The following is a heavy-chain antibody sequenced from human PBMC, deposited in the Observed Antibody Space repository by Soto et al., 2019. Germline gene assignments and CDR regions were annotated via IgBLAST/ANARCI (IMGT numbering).Heavy chain of an antibody. CDR3: ARLARGNWVFEY. CDR2: IYPGDSDT. J-gene: IGHJ4*02. CDR1: GYSFTSYW. D-gene: IGHD3-16*01. Sequence: GESLKLSCKGSGYSFTSYWIGWVRQMPGKGLEWMGIIYPGDSDTRYSPSFQGQVTISADKSISTAYLQWRSLQGSDTAMYFCARLARGNWVFEYLVKGTQVTVSS. V-gene: IGHV5-51*01.